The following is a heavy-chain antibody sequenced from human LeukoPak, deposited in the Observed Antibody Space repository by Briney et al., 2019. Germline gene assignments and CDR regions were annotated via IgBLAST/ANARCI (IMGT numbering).Heavy chain of an antibody. Sequence: GGSLRLSCAASGFTFSSYAMSWVRQAPGKGLEWVSAISGSGDSTYYADSVKGRFTISRDNSKNTLYLQMNSLRAEDTAMYYCAKVPLSSSGWDREYYFDYWGQGTLVTVSS. CDR1: GFTFSSYA. D-gene: IGHD6-19*01. J-gene: IGHJ4*02. CDR2: ISGSGDST. CDR3: AKVPLSSSGWDREYYFDY. V-gene: IGHV3-23*01.